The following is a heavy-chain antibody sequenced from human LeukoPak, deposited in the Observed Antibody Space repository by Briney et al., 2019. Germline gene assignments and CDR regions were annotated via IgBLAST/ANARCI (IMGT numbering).Heavy chain of an antibody. CDR2: ISWDGTT. D-gene: IGHD3-16*01. V-gene: IGHV3-43*01. CDR3: VKDLSYETSGSVFDY. Sequence: PGGSLRLSCAASGFTFEDYTMHWVRQAPGKILEWVSLISWDGTTYYTDSVKGRFTISRDNSKNSLYLQMESLRSEYTASYFCVKDLSYETSGSVFDYWGQGTLVTVSS. CDR1: GFTFEDYT. J-gene: IGHJ4*02.